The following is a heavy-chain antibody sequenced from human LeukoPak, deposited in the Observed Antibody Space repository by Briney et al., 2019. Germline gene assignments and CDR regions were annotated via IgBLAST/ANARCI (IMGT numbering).Heavy chain of an antibody. CDR2: INHSGST. CDR1: GGSISGSSYY. CDR3: ARRLEWLLWPNAFDI. D-gene: IGHD3-3*01. Sequence: SETLSLTCTVSGGSISGSSYYWGWIRQPPGKGLEWIGEINHSGSTNYNPSLKSRVTISVDTSKNQFSLKLSSVTAADTAVYYCARRLEWLLWPNAFDIWGQGTMVTVSS. J-gene: IGHJ3*02. V-gene: IGHV4-39*07.